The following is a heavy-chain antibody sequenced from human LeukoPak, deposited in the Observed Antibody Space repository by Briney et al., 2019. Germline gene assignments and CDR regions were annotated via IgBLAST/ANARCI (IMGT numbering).Heavy chain of an antibody. Sequence: ASVKVSCKASGGTFSSYAISWVRQAPGQGLEWMGGIIPIFGTANYAQKFQGRVTITADESTSTAYMELSSLRSEDTAVYYCARTNIVVVPAADSYYYYGMDVWAKGPRSPSP. D-gene: IGHD2-2*01. CDR3: ARTNIVVVPAADSYYYYGMDV. V-gene: IGHV1-69*01. J-gene: IGHJ6*02. CDR1: GGTFSSYA. CDR2: IIPIFGTA.